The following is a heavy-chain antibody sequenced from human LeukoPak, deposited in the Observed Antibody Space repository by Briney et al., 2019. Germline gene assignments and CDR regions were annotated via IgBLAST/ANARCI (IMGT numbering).Heavy chain of an antibody. J-gene: IGHJ4*02. V-gene: IGHV1-2*02. D-gene: IGHD5-18*01. CDR1: GYTFSDYY. CDR3: GRERRGSSYGSFDY. Sequence: ASVKVSCKASGYTFSDYYIYWVRQAPGQGLESMGWINPNSGGTNYAQKFQGRVTMTRDTSVSTAYMELGRLRSDDTAVYYCGRERRGSSYGSFDYWGQGTLVTVSS. CDR2: INPNSGGT.